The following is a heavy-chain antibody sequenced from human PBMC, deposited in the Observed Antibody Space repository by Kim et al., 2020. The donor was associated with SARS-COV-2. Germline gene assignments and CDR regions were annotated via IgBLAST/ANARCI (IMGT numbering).Heavy chain of an antibody. CDR2: ISGSGGST. J-gene: IGHJ3*02. V-gene: IGHV3-23*01. CDR1: GFTFSSYA. CDR3: AKSYWPLAAAGTSGAFDI. Sequence: GGSLRLSCAASGFTFSSYAMSWVRQAPGKGLEWVSAISGSGGSTYYADSVKGRFTISRDNSKNTLYLQMNSLRAEDTAVYYCAKSYWPLAAAGTSGAFDIWGQGTMVTVSS. D-gene: IGHD6-13*01.